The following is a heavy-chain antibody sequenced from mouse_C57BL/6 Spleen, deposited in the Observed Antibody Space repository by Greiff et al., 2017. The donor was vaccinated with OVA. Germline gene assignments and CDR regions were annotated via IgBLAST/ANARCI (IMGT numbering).Heavy chain of an antibody. CDR2: ISDGGSYT. Sequence: EVKLVESGGGLVKPGGSLKLSCAASGFTFSSYAMSWVRQTPEKRLEWVATISDGGSYTYYPDNVKGRFTISRDNAKNNLYLQMSHLKSEDTAMYYCARGGDYGWYFDVWGTGTTVTVSS. CDR3: ARGGDYGWYFDV. V-gene: IGHV5-4*03. D-gene: IGHD2-4*01. J-gene: IGHJ1*03. CDR1: GFTFSSYA.